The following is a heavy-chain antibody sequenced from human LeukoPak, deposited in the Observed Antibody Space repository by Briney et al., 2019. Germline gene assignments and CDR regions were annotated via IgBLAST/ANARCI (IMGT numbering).Heavy chain of an antibody. V-gene: IGHV3-64D*06. J-gene: IGHJ4*02. CDR3: VKALTTVTTAFDY. Sequence: MXXXRXAXGXXLEYVSAISSNGGSTYYADSVKGRFTISRDNSKNTLYLQMSSLRAEDTAVYYCVKALTTVTTAFDYWGQGTLVTVSS. CDR2: ISSNGGST. D-gene: IGHD4-17*01.